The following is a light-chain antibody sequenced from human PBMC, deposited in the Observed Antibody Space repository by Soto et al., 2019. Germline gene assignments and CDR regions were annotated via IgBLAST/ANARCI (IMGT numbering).Light chain of an antibody. CDR1: SSNIGARYD. Sequence: QAVLTQPPSVSGAPGQRITISCTGSSSNIGARYDVHWYRQLPGAAPKLLLFGDNNRPSGVPDRFSGSKSGTSASLVITGLQADDEADYYCQSYDSSLNRVFGTGTKLTVL. CDR2: GDN. V-gene: IGLV1-40*01. J-gene: IGLJ1*01. CDR3: QSYDSSLNRV.